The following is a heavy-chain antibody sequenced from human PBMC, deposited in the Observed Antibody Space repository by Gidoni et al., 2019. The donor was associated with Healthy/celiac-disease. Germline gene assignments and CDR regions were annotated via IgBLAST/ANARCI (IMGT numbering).Heavy chain of an antibody. V-gene: IGHV3-23*01. CDR3: AKVGGKGLYYDYGMDV. J-gene: IGHJ6*02. D-gene: IGHD3-16*01. Sequence: EVQLLESGGGLVQPGGSLRLSCAASGFTFSSYAMSWVRQAPGKGLEWVSAISGSGGSTYYADSVKGRFTISRDNSKNTLYLQMNSLRAEDTAVYYCAKVGGKGLYYDYGMDVWGQGTTVTVSS. CDR1: GFTFSSYA. CDR2: ISGSGGST.